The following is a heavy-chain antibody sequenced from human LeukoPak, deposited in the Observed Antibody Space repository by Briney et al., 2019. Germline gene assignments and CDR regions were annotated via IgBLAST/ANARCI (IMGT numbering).Heavy chain of an antibody. D-gene: IGHD6-19*01. Sequence: SETLSLTCTVSGYSISSGYYWGWIRQPPGKGLEWIGSIYHSGSTYYNPSLKSRVTISVDTSKNQFSLKLSSVTAADTAVYYCARHKYSSGWPPEGAFDVWGQGTMVTVSS. CDR2: IYHSGST. CDR3: ARHKYSSGWPPEGAFDV. CDR1: GYSISSGYY. J-gene: IGHJ3*01. V-gene: IGHV4-38-2*02.